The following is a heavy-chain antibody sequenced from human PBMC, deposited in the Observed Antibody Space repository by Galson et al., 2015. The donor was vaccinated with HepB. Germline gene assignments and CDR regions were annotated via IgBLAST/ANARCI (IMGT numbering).Heavy chain of an antibody. V-gene: IGHV3-15*01. Sequence: SLRLSCAASGLTFNKAWMSWFRQAPGKGLECVGRIKSKSDGERTDYAAPVKGRFTISRDDSKSTLYLQMNSLKIEDTAMYYRTTYCDISSCFVSDPWGQGTLVTVSS. CDR3: TTYCDISSCFVSDP. CDR2: IKSKSDGERT. CDR1: GLTFNKAW. J-gene: IGHJ5*02. D-gene: IGHD6-13*01.